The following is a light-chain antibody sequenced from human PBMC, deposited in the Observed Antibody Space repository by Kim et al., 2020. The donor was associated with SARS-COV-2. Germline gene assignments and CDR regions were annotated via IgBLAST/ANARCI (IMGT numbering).Light chain of an antibody. CDR1: QSVSSSY. V-gene: IGKV3-20*01. CDR3: QQYSSSPPIT. J-gene: IGKJ5*01. Sequence: EIVLTQSPGTLSLSPGERATLSCRASQSVSSSYLAWYQQKPGQAPRLLIYGASSRATGIPDRFSGSGSGTDFTLTISRLEPEDFAVYYWQQYSSSPPITFVQGTRLEIK. CDR2: GAS.